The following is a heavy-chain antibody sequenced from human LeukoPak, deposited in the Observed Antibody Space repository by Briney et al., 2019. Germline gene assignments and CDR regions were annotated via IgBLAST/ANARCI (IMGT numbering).Heavy chain of an antibody. Sequence: ASVKVSCKASGGTFSSYAISWVRQAPGQGLEWMGRIIPILGIANYAQKFQGRVTITADKSTSTAYMELSSLRSEDTAVHYCARVPYGIFDYWGQGTLVTVSS. CDR3: ARVPYGIFDY. CDR2: IIPILGIA. D-gene: IGHD4-17*01. J-gene: IGHJ4*02. CDR1: GGTFSSYA. V-gene: IGHV1-69*04.